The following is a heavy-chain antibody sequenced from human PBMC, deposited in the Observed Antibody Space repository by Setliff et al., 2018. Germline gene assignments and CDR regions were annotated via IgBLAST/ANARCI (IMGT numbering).Heavy chain of an antibody. V-gene: IGHV4-31*03. D-gene: IGHD1-1*01. Sequence: SETLSLTCTVSGASISSGAYFWSWIRQHPGKGLEWIGYIYYSGNTYYNPSLKSRVTISVDTSKNQFSLTLSSVTAADTAVYYCVREGYSEYFQDWGRGTLVTVSS. J-gene: IGHJ1*01. CDR3: VREGYSEYFQD. CDR2: IYYSGNT. CDR1: GASISSGAYF.